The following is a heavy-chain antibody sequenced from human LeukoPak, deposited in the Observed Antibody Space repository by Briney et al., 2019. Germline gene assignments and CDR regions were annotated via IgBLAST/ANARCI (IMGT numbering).Heavy chain of an antibody. CDR3: ARVDGDYGGYFDY. D-gene: IGHD4-17*01. Sequence: PGGSLRLSCAASGFTFSSYSMNWVRQAPGKGLEWVSSISSSSSYIYYADSVKGRFTISRDNAKNSLYLQMNSLRAEDTAVYYCARVDGDYGGYFDYWGQGTLVTVPS. CDR1: GFTFSSYS. J-gene: IGHJ4*02. V-gene: IGHV3-21*01. CDR2: ISSSSSYI.